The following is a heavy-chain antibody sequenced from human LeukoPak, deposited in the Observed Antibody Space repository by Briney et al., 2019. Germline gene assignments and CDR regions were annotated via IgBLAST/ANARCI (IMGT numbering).Heavy chain of an antibody. Sequence: SETLSLPCTVSGGSISSGSYHWSWIRQPAGKGLEWIGRIYTSGSTKYNPSLKSRVTISVDTSKNQFSLKLSSVTAADTAVYYCARHPIASFYYDSSGYRWFDPWGQGTLVTVSS. V-gene: IGHV4-61*02. J-gene: IGHJ5*02. CDR1: GGSISSGSYH. CDR3: ARHPIASFYYDSSGYRWFDP. D-gene: IGHD3-22*01. CDR2: IYTSGST.